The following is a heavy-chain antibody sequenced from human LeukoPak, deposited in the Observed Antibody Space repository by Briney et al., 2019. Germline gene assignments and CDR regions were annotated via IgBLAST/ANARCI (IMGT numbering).Heavy chain of an antibody. J-gene: IGHJ3*02. CDR3: AKDLGDGSGSYYINDAFDI. Sequence: QTGGSLRLSCAASGFTFSSHAINWVRQAPGKGLEWVSTISGSGGSTYYADSVKGRFTVSRDNSKNTLYLQMNSLRAEDTAVYYCAKDLGDGSGSYYINDAFDIWGQGTMVTVSS. D-gene: IGHD3-10*01. CDR1: GFTFSSHA. CDR2: ISGSGGST. V-gene: IGHV3-23*01.